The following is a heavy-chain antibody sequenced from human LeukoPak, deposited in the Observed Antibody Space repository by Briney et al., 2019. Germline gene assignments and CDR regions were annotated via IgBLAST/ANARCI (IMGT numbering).Heavy chain of an antibody. J-gene: IGHJ4*02. V-gene: IGHV4-59*01. CDR3: ARHRRMVRGTFDY. CDR1: GGSISSYY. CDR2: IYYSGTT. Sequence: SETLSLTCTVSGGSISSYYWSWIRQPPGKGLEWIGYIYYSGTTNYNPSLKSRVTISVDTSKNQFSLKLSSVTAADTAVYYCARHRRMVRGTFDYWGQGTLVTVSS. D-gene: IGHD3-10*01.